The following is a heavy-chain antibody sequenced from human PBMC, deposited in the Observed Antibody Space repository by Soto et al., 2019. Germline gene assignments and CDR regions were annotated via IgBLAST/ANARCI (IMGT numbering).Heavy chain of an antibody. D-gene: IGHD6-19*01. V-gene: IGHV3-48*02. CDR2: ISGGGRPI. CDR3: ARDLGWAFDS. J-gene: IGHJ4*02. CDR1: GFTFSTFS. Sequence: EVQLVESGGGSVQPGGSLRLSCAASGFTFSTFSKNWVRQAPGRGLEWISYISGGGRPISYADSVKGRCTISRDNAKNSLYLQMDRLTDEDTAVYYCARDLGWAFDSWGQGTLVTVSS.